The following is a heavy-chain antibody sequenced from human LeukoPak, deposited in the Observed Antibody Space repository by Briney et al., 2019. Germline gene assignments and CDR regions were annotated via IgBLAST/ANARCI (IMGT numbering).Heavy chain of an antibody. J-gene: IGHJ4*02. CDR2: ISFDGSNK. Sequence: LTGGSLRLSCAASGFTFNNYDMHWVRQAPGKGLEWVAFISFDGSNKYYADSVKGRFTISRDNSKNTVYLQMDSLRGEDTAVYYCAKESQYWGQGTLVTVSS. CDR1: GFTFNNYD. V-gene: IGHV3-30*18. CDR3: AKESQY.